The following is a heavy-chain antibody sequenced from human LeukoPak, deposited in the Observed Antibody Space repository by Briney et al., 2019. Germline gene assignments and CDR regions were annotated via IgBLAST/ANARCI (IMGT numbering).Heavy chain of an antibody. CDR2: IYPGDSDT. Sequence: GESLKISCKGSGYSFSNSWIGWVRQMPGKGLEWMGIIYPGDSDTRYSPSFQGQVAISADKSISTAYLQWSSLKASDTAMYYCARRSQYYDILTGYYEADAFDIWGQGTMVTASS. CDR1: GYSFSNSW. V-gene: IGHV5-51*01. CDR3: ARRSQYYDILTGYYEADAFDI. J-gene: IGHJ3*02. D-gene: IGHD3-9*01.